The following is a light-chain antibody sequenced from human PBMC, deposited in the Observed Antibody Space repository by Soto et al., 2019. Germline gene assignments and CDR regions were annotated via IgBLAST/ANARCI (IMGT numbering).Light chain of an antibody. J-gene: IGKJ4*01. CDR2: AAS. Sequence: DIQMTQSPSSLSASVGDRVTITCRASQSISTYLHWYQQKPGKAPNLLIYAASTLQSGVPSRFSGSGSGTDFTLTTSSLQPEDFATYFCQHGYSTTLTFGGGTKVDIX. CDR3: QHGYSTTLT. V-gene: IGKV1-39*01. CDR1: QSISTY.